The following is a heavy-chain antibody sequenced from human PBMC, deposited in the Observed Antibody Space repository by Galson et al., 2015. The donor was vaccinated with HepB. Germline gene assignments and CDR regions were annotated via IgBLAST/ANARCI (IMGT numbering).Heavy chain of an antibody. J-gene: IGHJ4*02. CDR1: GFTFSTYT. CDR2: IISAGNT. Sequence: SLRLSCAASGFTFSTYTMSWVRQAPGKGLEWVSAIISAGNTYYIDSVKGRFTISRDNSKNTLYLQMNSLRVEDTAVYFCARRCSGYFDLWGRGTLVTVSS. V-gene: IGHV3-23*01. CDR3: ARRCSGYFDL. D-gene: IGHD2-15*01.